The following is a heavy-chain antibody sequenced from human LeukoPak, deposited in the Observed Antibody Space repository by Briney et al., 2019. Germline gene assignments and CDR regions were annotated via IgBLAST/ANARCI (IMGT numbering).Heavy chain of an antibody. D-gene: IGHD1-26*01. CDR3: ARARVGATTPHYFDY. V-gene: IGHV1-69*13. CDR1: GGTFISYA. J-gene: IGHJ4*02. Sequence: ASVKVSCKASGGTFISYAISWVRQAPGQGLEWMGGIIPIFGTANYAQKFQGRVTITADESTSTAYMELSSLRSEDTAVYYCARARVGATTPHYFDYWGQGTLVTVSS. CDR2: IIPIFGTA.